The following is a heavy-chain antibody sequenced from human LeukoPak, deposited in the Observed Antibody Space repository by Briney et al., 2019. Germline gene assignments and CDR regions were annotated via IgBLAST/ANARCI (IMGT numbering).Heavy chain of an antibody. CDR1: GFTFSSYA. V-gene: IGHV3-23*01. J-gene: IGHJ4*02. Sequence: GGSLRLSCAASGFTFSSYAMSWVRQAPGKGLEWVSAISGSGGSSYYADSVKGRFTISRDNSKNTLYLQMNSLRAEDTAVYYCAKDRFQKGLVRYYFDYWGQGTLVTVSS. CDR2: ISGSGGSS. D-gene: IGHD6-13*01. CDR3: AKDRFQKGLVRYYFDY.